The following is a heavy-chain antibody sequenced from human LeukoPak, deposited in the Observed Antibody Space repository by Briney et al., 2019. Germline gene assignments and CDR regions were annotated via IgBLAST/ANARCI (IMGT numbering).Heavy chain of an antibody. J-gene: IGHJ3*01. V-gene: IGHV3-30-3*01. Sequence: GGSLRLSCAASGFTFSSYAMHWIRQAPDMGLEWVAIISYDGSNKYYADSVKGRFTISRDNSKNTLYLQTNSLRAEGDTAVYYCARSEGVLRAFDVWGQGTVVTVSS. CDR3: ARSEGVLRAFDV. CDR1: GFTFSSYA. CDR2: ISYDGSNK. D-gene: IGHD3-16*01.